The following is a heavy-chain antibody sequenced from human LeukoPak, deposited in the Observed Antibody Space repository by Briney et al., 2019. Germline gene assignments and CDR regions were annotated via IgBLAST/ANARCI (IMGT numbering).Heavy chain of an antibody. CDR1: GYTLTSYA. CDR2: INTNTGNP. D-gene: IGHD3-3*01. V-gene: IGHV7-4-1*02. Sequence: GASVKVSCKASGYTLTSYAMNWVRQAPGQGLEWMGWINTNTGNPTYAQGFTGRFVFSLDTSVSTAYLQISSLKAEDTAVYYCARVSSKNLLTGSVLRFLEWLPKNYYYYGMDVWGQGTTVTVSS. J-gene: IGHJ6*02. CDR3: ARVSSKNLLTGSVLRFLEWLPKNYYYYGMDV.